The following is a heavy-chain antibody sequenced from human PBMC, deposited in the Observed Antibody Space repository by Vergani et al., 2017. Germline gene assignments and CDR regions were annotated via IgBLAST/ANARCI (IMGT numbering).Heavy chain of an antibody. Sequence: QVQLQESGPGLVKPSETLSLTCAVSGYSISSGYYWGWIRQPPGRGREGIGSIYHSGSTYYNPSLKSRVTISVDTSKNQFSLKLRSVTAADTAVYYCASITTSVSYFWFDPWGQGTLVTVSS. CDR1: GYSISSGYY. D-gene: IGHD3-10*01. CDR3: ASITTSVSYFWFDP. J-gene: IGHJ5*02. V-gene: IGHV4-38-2*01. CDR2: IYHSGST.